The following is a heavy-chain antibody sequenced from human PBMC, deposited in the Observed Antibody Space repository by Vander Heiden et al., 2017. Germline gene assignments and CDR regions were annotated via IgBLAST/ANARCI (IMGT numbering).Heavy chain of an antibody. CDR3: AHGDFNYFDY. J-gene: IGHJ4*02. D-gene: IGHD4-17*01. CDR2: INPNSGGT. CDR1: GYTLTGYY. V-gene: IGHV1-2*02. Sequence: QVQLVQSGAEGKKPGASVKVSCKASGYTLTGYYLHWVRQSPGQGLEWMGWINPNSGGTNSAPKFQGRVTMTRDTSISTDYMEVSRLRSDDTAVYYCAHGDFNYFDYWGQGTLVTVSS.